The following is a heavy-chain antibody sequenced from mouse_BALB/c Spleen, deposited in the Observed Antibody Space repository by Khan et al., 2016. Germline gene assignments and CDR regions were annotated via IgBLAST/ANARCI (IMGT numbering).Heavy chain of an antibody. CDR1: GDSITSGY. D-gene: IGHD1-3*01. CDR2: ISYSGST. CDR3: ASYNHSDSLLDY. Sequence: EVQLQESGPSLVKPSQTLSLTCSVTGDSITSGYWNWIRKFSGNKLEYMGDISYSGSTYYNPSLKSRISITRDTAKNQYYLQLNSVTTEDTATYYCASYNHSDSLLDYWGQGTTLTVPS. J-gene: IGHJ2*01. V-gene: IGHV3-8*02.